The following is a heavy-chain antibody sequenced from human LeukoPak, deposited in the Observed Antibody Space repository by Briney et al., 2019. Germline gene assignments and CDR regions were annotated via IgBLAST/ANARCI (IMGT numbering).Heavy chain of an antibody. J-gene: IGHJ5*02. Sequence: GASVKVSCKASGGTFSSYAISWVRQAPGQGLEWMGRINPNSGGTDYAQNFQGRVTMTRDTPISTAYMELSRLRSDDTAVYYCARGYCSGGTCYLVENWLDPWGQGTLVTVSS. D-gene: IGHD2-15*01. CDR3: ARGYCSGGTCYLVENWLDP. CDR1: GGTFSSYA. V-gene: IGHV1-2*06. CDR2: INPNSGGT.